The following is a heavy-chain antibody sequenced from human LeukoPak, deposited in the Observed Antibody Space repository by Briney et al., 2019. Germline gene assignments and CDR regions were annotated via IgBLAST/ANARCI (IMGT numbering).Heavy chain of an antibody. J-gene: IGHJ4*02. CDR3: ARDMDSGPDFFDY. D-gene: IGHD1-26*01. Sequence: ASVKVSCKASGYPFNEYYMHWVRQAPGQGLEWMGWINPNSGDTNYAQGFQGRVTMTRDTSISTAYMELSRLRSDDTAVYYCARDMDSGPDFFDYWGLGTLVTVSS. V-gene: IGHV1-2*02. CDR1: GYPFNEYY. CDR2: INPNSGDT.